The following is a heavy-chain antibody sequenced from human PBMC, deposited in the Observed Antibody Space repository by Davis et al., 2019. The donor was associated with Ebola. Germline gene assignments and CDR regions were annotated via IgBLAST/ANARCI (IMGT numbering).Heavy chain of an antibody. J-gene: IGHJ4*02. CDR2: IYTSGST. CDR1: GGSISSGSYY. CDR3: AREGEQLVEGGFDY. D-gene: IGHD6-6*01. V-gene: IGHV4-61*09. Sequence: PSETLSLTCAVSGGSISSGSYYWSWIRQPAGKGLEWIGHIYTSGSTNYNPSLKSRVTISVDASKNQFSLKLSSVTATDTAVYYCAREGEQLVEGGFDYWGQGTLVTVSS.